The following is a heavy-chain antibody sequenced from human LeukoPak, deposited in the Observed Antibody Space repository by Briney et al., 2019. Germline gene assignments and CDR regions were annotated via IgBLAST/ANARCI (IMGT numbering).Heavy chain of an antibody. CDR3: ARDEYYLHAFDI. Sequence: ASVRVSCKASGYTFTSYAMHWVRQAPGQRLEWMGWINAGNGNTKYSQKFQGRVTITRDTSASTAYMELSSLRSEDTAVYYCARDEYYLHAFDIWGQGTMVTVSS. CDR2: INAGNGNT. CDR1: GYTFTSYA. J-gene: IGHJ3*02. D-gene: IGHD3-10*01. V-gene: IGHV1-3*01.